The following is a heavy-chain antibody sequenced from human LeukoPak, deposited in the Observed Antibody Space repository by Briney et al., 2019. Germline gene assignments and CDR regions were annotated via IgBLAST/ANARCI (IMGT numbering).Heavy chain of an antibody. CDR2: IKRKGDGGTT. CDR3: TTELDVRPNHY. Sequence: GGSLRLSCAASGLTFSNAWMSWVRQAPGKGLEWVGRIKRKGDGGTTDYAAPVKGRFTISRDDSKNTLYLQMNSLKSEDAAVYYCTTELDVRPNHYWGQGTLVTVSS. D-gene: IGHD1-14*01. CDR1: GLTFSNAW. J-gene: IGHJ4*02. V-gene: IGHV3-15*01.